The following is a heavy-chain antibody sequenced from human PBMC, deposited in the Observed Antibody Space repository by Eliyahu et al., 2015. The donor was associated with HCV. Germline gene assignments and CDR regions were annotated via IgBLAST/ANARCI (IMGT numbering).Heavy chain of an antibody. D-gene: IGHD3-22*01. CDR1: GFTFSSYG. CDR2: IWYDGSNK. J-gene: IGHJ6*02. Sequence: QVQLVESGGGVVQPGRSLRLSCAASGFTFSSYGMXWVRRAPGKGLGWVAVIWYDGSNKYYADSVKGRFTISRDNSKNTLYLQMNSLRAEDTAVYYCARDPLNWGSSGYYYDPYYYGMDVWGQGTTVTVSS. CDR3: ARDPLNWGSSGYYYDPYYYGMDV. V-gene: IGHV3-33*01.